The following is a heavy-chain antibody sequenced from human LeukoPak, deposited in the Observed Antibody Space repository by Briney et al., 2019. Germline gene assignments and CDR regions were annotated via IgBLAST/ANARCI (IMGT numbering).Heavy chain of an antibody. J-gene: IGHJ4*02. D-gene: IGHD3-3*01. CDR3: ARGYDFWSGPDY. V-gene: IGHV3-30-3*01. Sequence: PGGSLRLSCAASGFTSSSYAMHWVRQAPGKGLEWVAVISYDGSNKYYADSVKGRFTISRDNSKNTLYLQMNSLRAEDTAVYYCARGYDFWSGPDYWGQGTLVTVSS. CDR2: ISYDGSNK. CDR1: GFTSSSYA.